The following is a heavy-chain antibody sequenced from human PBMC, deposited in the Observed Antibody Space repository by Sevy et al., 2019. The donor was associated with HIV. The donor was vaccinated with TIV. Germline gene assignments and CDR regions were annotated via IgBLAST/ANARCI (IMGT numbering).Heavy chain of an antibody. D-gene: IGHD3-22*01. Sequence: GGSLRLSCAASGFTFSIYAMSWVRQAPGKGLEWVSGISGSYNSTYYADSVKGRFTISRDNSKNTLYLQMNSLRAEDTAVYYWAKDLYYDTSLFDYWGQGTLVTVSS. J-gene: IGHJ4*02. V-gene: IGHV3-23*01. CDR3: AKDLYYDTSLFDY. CDR1: GFTFSIYA. CDR2: ISGSYNST.